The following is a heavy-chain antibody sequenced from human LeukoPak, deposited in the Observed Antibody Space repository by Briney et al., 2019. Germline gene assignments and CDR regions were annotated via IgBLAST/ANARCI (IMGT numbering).Heavy chain of an antibody. V-gene: IGHV1-69*02. CDR3: ASSYTYYYDSSGYSGGH. Sequence: SVKVSCKASGYTFTGYYMHWVRQAPGQGLEWMGRIIPILGIAHYAQKFQGRVTITADKSTSTAYMELSSLRSEYTAVYYCASSYTYYYDSSGYSGGHWGQGTLVTVSS. CDR2: IIPILGIA. D-gene: IGHD3-22*01. J-gene: IGHJ4*02. CDR1: GYTFTGYY.